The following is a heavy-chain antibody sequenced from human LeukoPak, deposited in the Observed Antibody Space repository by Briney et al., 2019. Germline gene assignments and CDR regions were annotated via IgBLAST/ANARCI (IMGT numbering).Heavy chain of an antibody. D-gene: IGHD3-10*01. V-gene: IGHV3-48*03. CDR1: GFTFSSYE. CDR3: ARDHLAYGSGSYYSSFGMDV. Sequence: GGSLRLSCAASGFTFSSYEMNWVRQAPGKGLEWVSYISSSGSTIYYADSVKGRFTISRDNAKNSLYLQVNSLRAEDTAVYYCARDHLAYGSGSYYSSFGMDVWGQGTTVTVSS. J-gene: IGHJ6*02. CDR2: ISSSGSTI.